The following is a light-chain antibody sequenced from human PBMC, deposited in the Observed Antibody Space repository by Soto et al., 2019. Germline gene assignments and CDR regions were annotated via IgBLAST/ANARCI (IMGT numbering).Light chain of an antibody. CDR1: QSVSSSY. V-gene: IGKV3-20*01. CDR2: GAS. Sequence: EIVLTQSPGTLSLSPGERATLSCRASQSVSSSYLAWYQQKPGQAPRLLIYGASSRATGIPDRFSGNGSGTDFTLTISRLEPEDFAVYYCQQYGSSPRTFGQGTKVDIX. J-gene: IGKJ1*01. CDR3: QQYGSSPRT.